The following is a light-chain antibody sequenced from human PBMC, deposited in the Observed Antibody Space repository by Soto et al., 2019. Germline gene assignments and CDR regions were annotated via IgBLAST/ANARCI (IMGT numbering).Light chain of an antibody. CDR1: QSISSY. CDR3: QQVNSYPRT. Sequence: DSQMAQSPSSLGASVGDRVTITCRASQSISSYLNWYQQKPGKAPKLLIYAASSLQSGVPSRFSGSGSGTDFTLTISSLQPEDFATYYCQQVNSYPRTFGPGTKVDI. J-gene: IGKJ3*01. CDR2: AAS. V-gene: IGKV1-39*01.